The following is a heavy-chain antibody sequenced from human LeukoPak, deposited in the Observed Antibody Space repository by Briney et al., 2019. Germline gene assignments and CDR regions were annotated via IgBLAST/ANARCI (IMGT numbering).Heavy chain of an antibody. CDR2: ISSSSSYI. CDR1: GFTFSSYS. J-gene: IGHJ4*02. V-gene: IGHV3-21*01. D-gene: IGHD2-15*01. CDR3: ARVFSATGDC. Sequence: GGSLRLSCAASGFTFSSYSMNWVRQALEKGLEWVSSISSSSSYIYYADSVKGRFTISRDNAKNSLYLQMNSLRAEDTAVYYCARVFSATGDCWGQGTLVTVSS.